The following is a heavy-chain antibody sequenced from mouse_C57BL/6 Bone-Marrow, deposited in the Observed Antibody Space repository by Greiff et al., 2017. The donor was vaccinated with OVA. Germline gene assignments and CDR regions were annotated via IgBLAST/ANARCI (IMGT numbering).Heavy chain of an antibody. CDR3: ASLYGSSCFDY. V-gene: IGHV14-3*01. Sequence: EVQGVESVAELVRPGASVKLSCTASGFNIKNTYMHWVKQRPEQGLEWIGRIDPANGNTKYALKFQGKATITADTSSNTAYLQLSSLTSEDTAIYYCASLYGSSCFDYWGQGTTLTVSS. J-gene: IGHJ2*01. D-gene: IGHD1-1*01. CDR1: GFNIKNTY. CDR2: IDPANGNT.